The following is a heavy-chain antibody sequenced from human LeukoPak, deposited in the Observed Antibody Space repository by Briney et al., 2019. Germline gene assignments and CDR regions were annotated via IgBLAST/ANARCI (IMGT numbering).Heavy chain of an antibody. CDR2: ISSSGNSI. D-gene: IGHD2-15*01. J-gene: IGHJ4*02. Sequence: PGGSLRLSCAASGFTFSSYEMNWVRQAPGKGLEWVSYISSSGNSIYYADSVEGRFTISRDNAKKSLYLQMNSLRAEDSAVYYCARESTSTSCSDYWGQGTLVTVYS. CDR3: ARESTSTSCSDY. V-gene: IGHV3-48*03. CDR1: GFTFSSYE.